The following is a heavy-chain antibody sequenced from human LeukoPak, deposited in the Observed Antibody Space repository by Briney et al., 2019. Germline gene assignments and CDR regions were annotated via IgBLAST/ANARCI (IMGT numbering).Heavy chain of an antibody. V-gene: IGHV3-21*01. J-gene: IGHJ5*02. Sequence: YPGGSLRLSCAASGFTFSSYSMNWVRQAPGKGLEWVSSISSSSSYIYYADSVKGRFTISRDNAKNSLYLQMNSLRAEDTAVYYCARGCSGGSCYSDPDWFDPWGQGTLVTVSS. CDR3: ARGCSGGSCYSDPDWFDP. CDR2: ISSSSSYI. D-gene: IGHD2-15*01. CDR1: GFTFSSYS.